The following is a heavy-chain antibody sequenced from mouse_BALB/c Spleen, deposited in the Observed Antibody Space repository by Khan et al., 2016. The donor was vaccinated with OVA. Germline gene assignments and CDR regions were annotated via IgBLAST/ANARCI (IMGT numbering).Heavy chain of an antibody. Sequence: EVQLVESGPGLVKPSQSLSLTCTVTGYSITSDYAWNWIRQFPGNKLEWMGYISYSGRTSYTPSLKSRISITRDTSKNQFFLRLNSVTTEDTATYCCAGGRAYWGQETLVTVSA. CDR2: ISYSGRT. CDR3: AGGRAY. D-gene: IGHD3-3*01. CDR1: GYSITSDYA. V-gene: IGHV3-2*02. J-gene: IGHJ3*01.